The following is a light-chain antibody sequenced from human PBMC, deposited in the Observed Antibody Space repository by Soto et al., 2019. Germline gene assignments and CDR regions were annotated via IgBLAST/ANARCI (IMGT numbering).Light chain of an antibody. CDR3: AAWDDSLSGLYV. V-gene: IGLV1-47*01. CDR1: SSNIGSNY. CDR2: RNN. J-gene: IGLJ1*01. Sequence: QSALTPPPASYWTRGQIVTIPCSRSSSNIGSNYVYWYQQLPGTAPKLLIYRNNQRPSGVPDRFSGSKSGTSASLAISGLRSEDEADYYCAAWDDSLSGLYVFGTGTKVTVL.